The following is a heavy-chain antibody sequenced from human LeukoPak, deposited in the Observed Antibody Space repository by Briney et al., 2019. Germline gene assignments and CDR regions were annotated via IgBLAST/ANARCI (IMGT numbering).Heavy chain of an antibody. Sequence: GGSLRLSRAASGFSFSNHVMHWVRQAPGKGLEYVSTISANGGNTYYAHSVKGRFTISRDNSMNTLYLQMGSLRAEDMAVYYCAKGGSCRGVSCFVTLFDYWGQGSLVTVSS. CDR2: ISANGGNT. CDR3: AKGGSCRGVSCFVTLFDY. CDR1: GFSFSNHV. V-gene: IGHV3-64*01. D-gene: IGHD3-16*01. J-gene: IGHJ4*02.